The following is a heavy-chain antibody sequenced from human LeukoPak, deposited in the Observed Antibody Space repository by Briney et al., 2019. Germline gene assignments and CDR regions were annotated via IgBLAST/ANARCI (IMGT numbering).Heavy chain of an antibody. CDR3: ARDRGYDFWSGYLDY. D-gene: IGHD3-3*01. J-gene: IGHJ4*02. V-gene: IGHV3-48*02. CDR1: GFTFSSYS. Sequence: GGSLRLSCAASGFTFSSYSMNWVRQAPGKGLEWVSHITASGTAMFYADSVKGRFTISRDNAKNSLYLQMNSLRDEDTAVYYCARDRGYDFWSGYLDYWGQGTLVTVSS. CDR2: ITASGTAM.